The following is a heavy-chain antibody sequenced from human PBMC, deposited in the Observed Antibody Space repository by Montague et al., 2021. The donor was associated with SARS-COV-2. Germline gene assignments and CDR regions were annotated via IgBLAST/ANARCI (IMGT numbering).Heavy chain of an antibody. D-gene: IGHD3-3*01. J-gene: IGHJ4*02. Sequence: LGKPTQTLTLTCTVSGYSISSGYYWGWIRQPPGKGLEWIGSIYHRGSTYYNPSLKSRVTISVDTSKNKFSLKLSSVTAADTAVYYCARDVRYYDFWSGRAQTSPDYWGQGTLVTVSS. V-gene: IGHV4-38-2*02. CDR2: IYHRGST. CDR3: ARDVRYYDFWSGRAQTSPDY. CDR1: GYSISSGYY.